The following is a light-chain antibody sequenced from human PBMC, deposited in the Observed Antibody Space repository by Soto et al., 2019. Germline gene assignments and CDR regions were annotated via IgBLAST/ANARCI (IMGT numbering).Light chain of an antibody. V-gene: IGKV3D-20*02. CDR1: QSVSSSS. Sequence: EIVLTHSPGTLSLSPCERAALSCSASQSVSSSSLAWYQQKPGQAPRLLIYDTSSRATGIPDRFSGSGSGTDFTLTISSLQPEDFATYFCQQCLSTPLTFGGGTKVDIK. CDR3: QQCLSTPLT. J-gene: IGKJ4*01. CDR2: DTS.